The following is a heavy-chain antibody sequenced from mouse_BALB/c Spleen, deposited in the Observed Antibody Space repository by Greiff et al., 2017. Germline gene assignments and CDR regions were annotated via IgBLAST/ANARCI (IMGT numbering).Heavy chain of an antibody. CDR1: GFNIKDTY. CDR3: ARSDYDPWFAY. CDR2: IDPANGNT. J-gene: IGHJ3*01. Sequence: VQLQQSGAELVKPGASVKLSCTASGFNIKDTYMHWVKQRPEQGLEWIGRIDPANGNTKYDPKFQGKATITADTSSNTAYLQLSSLTSEDTAVYYCARSDYDPWFAYWGQGTLVTVSA. V-gene: IGHV14-3*02. D-gene: IGHD2-4*01.